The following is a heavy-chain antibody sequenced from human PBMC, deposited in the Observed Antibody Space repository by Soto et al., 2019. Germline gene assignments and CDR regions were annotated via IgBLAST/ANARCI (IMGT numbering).Heavy chain of an antibody. CDR3: AKAYFVWSSEQPYYFDY. Sequence: PGGSLRLSCAASGFTLSTYAMTWVRQGPGKGLEWVSGISGSGGRSYYADSVKGRFTISRDNSKSTLYLQMNSLRAEDTAVYYCAKAYFVWSSEQPYYFDYWGQGTLVTVSS. CDR2: ISGSGGRS. J-gene: IGHJ4*02. CDR1: GFTLSTYA. D-gene: IGHD3-16*01. V-gene: IGHV3-23*01.